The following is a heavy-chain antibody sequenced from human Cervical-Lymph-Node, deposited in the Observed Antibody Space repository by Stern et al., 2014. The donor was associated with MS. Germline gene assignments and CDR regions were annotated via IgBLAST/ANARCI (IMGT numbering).Heavy chain of an antibody. D-gene: IGHD3-22*01. V-gene: IGHV5-51*01. CDR2: IYPGDSDT. J-gene: IGHJ3*02. Sequence: VQLVESGAEVKKSGESLKISCKGAGYSFSSHWIAWVRQKPGKGLEWMGLIYPGDSDTRHSPSFQGHVSISVDKSSSTAYLQWSSLTDSDTAIYYCARQGNYHDSHAFDIWGQGTMVIVSS. CDR1: GYSFSSHW. CDR3: ARQGNYHDSHAFDI.